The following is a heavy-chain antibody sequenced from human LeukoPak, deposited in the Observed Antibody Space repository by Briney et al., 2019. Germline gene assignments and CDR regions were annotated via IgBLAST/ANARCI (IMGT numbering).Heavy chain of an antibody. D-gene: IGHD3-22*01. CDR3: AKDPRGGSGYYSGYFQH. CDR1: GFTFSSYA. CDR2: ISGSGGST. V-gene: IGHV3-23*01. Sequence: GGSLRLSCAASGFTFSSYAMSWVRQAPGKGLEWVSAISGSGGSTYYADSVKGRFTISRDNSKNTLYLQMNSLRAEDTAVYYCAKDPRGGSGYYSGYFQHWGQGTLVTVSS. J-gene: IGHJ1*01.